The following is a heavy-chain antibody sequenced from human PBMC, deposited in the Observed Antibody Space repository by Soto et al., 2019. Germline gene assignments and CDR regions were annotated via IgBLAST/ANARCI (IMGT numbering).Heavy chain of an antibody. CDR2: MNNIGRT. J-gene: IGHJ5*02. V-gene: IGHV4-59*01. Sequence: QVQLQESGPGLVKLSETLSLTCSVSGDSSSTYYWSWIRQSPGKGLEWIGYMNNIGRTNYNPSLKSRFTISLDTSKNQFSLNVRAVIAADTAVYYCARSFCRDSIRCNWFYPWGQGTLVTVSS. D-gene: IGHD2-15*01. CDR1: GDSSSTYY. CDR3: ARSFCRDSIRCNWFYP.